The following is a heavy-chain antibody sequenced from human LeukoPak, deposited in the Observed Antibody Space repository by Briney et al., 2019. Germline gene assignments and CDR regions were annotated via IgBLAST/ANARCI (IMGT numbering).Heavy chain of an antibody. CDR1: GFTFSSYG. Sequence: PGGSLRLSCAASGFTFSSYGMHWVRPAPGKGLEWVAFIRYVGSNKYYADSVKGRFTISRDNSKNTLYLQMNSLRAEDTAVYYCAKDQGSSWFYYFDYWGQGTLVTVSS. J-gene: IGHJ4*02. V-gene: IGHV3-30*02. CDR2: IRYVGSNK. D-gene: IGHD6-13*01. CDR3: AKDQGSSWFYYFDY.